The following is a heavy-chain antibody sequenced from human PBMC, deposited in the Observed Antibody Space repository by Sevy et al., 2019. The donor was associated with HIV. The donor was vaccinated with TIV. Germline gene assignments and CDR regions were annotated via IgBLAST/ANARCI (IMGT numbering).Heavy chain of an antibody. CDR3: ARDAGYSIDWYPEY. D-gene: IGHD3-9*01. J-gene: IGHJ4*02. CDR1: GFTFNTHA. Sequence: GGSLRLSCTGSGFTFNTHAMHWVRQAPGKGLEWVAVISYDGSAEFYAESVKGRCTISRDNSENKLYLQMNSLRKEDTAMYYCARDAGYSIDWYPEYWGQGILVTVSS. V-gene: IGHV3-30*03. CDR2: ISYDGSAE.